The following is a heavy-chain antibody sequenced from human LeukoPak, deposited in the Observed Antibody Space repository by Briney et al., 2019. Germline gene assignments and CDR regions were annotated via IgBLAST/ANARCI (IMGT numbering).Heavy chain of an antibody. V-gene: IGHV3-30*04. CDR1: GFILDNYA. CDR3: ARGDGPGSYLIDY. J-gene: IGHJ4*02. CDR2: MSHDGSNI. D-gene: IGHD3-10*01. Sequence: GQSLRLSCAASGFILDNYAIHWVRRAPGQGLKWLTLMSHDGSNIRYLDSVKGRFTISRDNSKNTVYLEMNSLRDEDTAMYYCARGDGPGSYLIDYWGQGTLVTVSS.